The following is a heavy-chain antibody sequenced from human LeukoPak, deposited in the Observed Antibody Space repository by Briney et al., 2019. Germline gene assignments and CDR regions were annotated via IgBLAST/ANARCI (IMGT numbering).Heavy chain of an antibody. J-gene: IGHJ6*02. CDR2: INPNSGGT. CDR1: GHSFSAYY. Sequence: ASVKVSCKASGHSFSAYYMHWVRQAPGQGLEWMGWINPNSGGTNYAQKFQGRVTMTRDTSISTAYMELSRLRSDDTAVYYCARRPGTVTVGVYYYYGMDVWGQGTTVTVSS. CDR3: ARRPGTVTVGVYYYYGMDV. V-gene: IGHV1-2*02. D-gene: IGHD4-17*01.